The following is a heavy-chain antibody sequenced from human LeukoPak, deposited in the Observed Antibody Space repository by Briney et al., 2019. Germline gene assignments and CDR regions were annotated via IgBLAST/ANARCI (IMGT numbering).Heavy chain of an antibody. V-gene: IGHV4-4*09. J-gene: IGHJ4*02. D-gene: IGHD1-1*01. CDR2: IYSGVPT. Sequence: PSETLSLTCTTSGVSINRLYWSWVRQPPGKGLEWIGNIYSGVPTYFNPSLKSRVTISVDTSKNQFSLNLTSVTAADAAMYYCVQTTGWPGFDYWGQGILVTVSS. CDR3: VQTTGWPGFDY. CDR1: GVSINRLY.